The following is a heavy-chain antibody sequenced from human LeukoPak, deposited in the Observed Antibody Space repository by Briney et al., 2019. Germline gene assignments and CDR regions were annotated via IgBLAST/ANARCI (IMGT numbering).Heavy chain of an antibody. CDR2: IKGDGRET. J-gene: IGHJ4*02. Sequence: QPGGSLRLSCAASGFTFSSYWMSWVRQGPGKGLEWVADIKGDGRETYYMDSVKGRFTISRDNAKNSLYLQMNSLRAEDTALYYCARVVYYDSSGYKGQFGYWGQGTLVTVSS. V-gene: IGHV3-7*03. CDR3: ARVVYYDSSGYKGQFGY. D-gene: IGHD3-22*01. CDR1: GFTFSSYW.